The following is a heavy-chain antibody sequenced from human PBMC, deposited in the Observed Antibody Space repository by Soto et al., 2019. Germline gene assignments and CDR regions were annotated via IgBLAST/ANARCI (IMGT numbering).Heavy chain of an antibody. D-gene: IGHD1-20*01. CDR1: GGTFSSYA. V-gene: IGHV1-69*13. Sequence: SVKVSCKASGGTFSSYAISWVRQAPGQGLEWMGGIIPIFGTANYAQKFQGRVTITADESTSTAYMELSSLRSEDTAVYYCASDPAREINWNPPPDAFDIWGQGTMVTVSS. CDR3: ASDPAREINWNPPPDAFDI. CDR2: IIPIFGTA. J-gene: IGHJ3*02.